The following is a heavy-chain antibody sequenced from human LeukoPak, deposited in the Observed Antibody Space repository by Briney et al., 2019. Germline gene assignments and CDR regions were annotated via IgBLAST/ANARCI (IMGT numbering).Heavy chain of an antibody. V-gene: IGHV3-23*01. CDR2: ISGSGGNT. D-gene: IGHD7-27*01. CDR3: AKDRTWGLDY. J-gene: IGHJ4*02. Sequence: GGSLRLSCAASGFAFNTYGMIGVRQAPGENREGVSAISGSGGNTYYADFVKGRFTIARDNSKHTLYLQMNSLRAEDTALHYCAKDRTWGLDYWGQGTLVTVSS. CDR1: GFAFNTYG.